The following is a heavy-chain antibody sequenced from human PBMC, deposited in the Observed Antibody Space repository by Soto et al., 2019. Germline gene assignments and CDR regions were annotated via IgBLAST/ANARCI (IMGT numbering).Heavy chain of an antibody. CDR3: ARGRTYYDFWSGEQYNWFDP. D-gene: IGHD3-3*01. CDR2: INHSGST. Sequence: SETLSLTCAVYGGSFSGYYWSWIRQPPGKGLEWIGEINHSGSTNYNPSLKIRVTISVDTSKNQFSLKLSSVTAAVTAVYYRARGRTYYDFWSGEQYNWFDPWGQGTLVTVSS. CDR1: GGSFSGYY. J-gene: IGHJ5*02. V-gene: IGHV4-34*01.